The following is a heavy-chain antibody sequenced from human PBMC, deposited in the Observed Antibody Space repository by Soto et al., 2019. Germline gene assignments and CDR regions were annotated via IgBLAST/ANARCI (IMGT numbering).Heavy chain of an antibody. D-gene: IGHD3-10*01. V-gene: IGHV1-8*01. CDR1: GYTFTSYD. CDR3: ARSAYYYGSGSYYIGYYYYYYMDV. CDR2: MNPNSGNT. J-gene: IGHJ6*03. Sequence: GASVKVSCKASGYTFTSYDINWVRQATGQGLEWMGWMNPNSGNTGYAQKFQGRVTMTRNTSISTAYMELSSLRSEDTAVYYCARSAYYYGSGSYYIGYYYYYYMDVWGKGTTVTVSS.